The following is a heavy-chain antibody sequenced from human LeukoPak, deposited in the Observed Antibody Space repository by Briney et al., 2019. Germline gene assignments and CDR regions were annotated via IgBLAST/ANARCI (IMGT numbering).Heavy chain of an antibody. CDR1: GFTFSSYA. V-gene: IGHV3-30*01. CDR3: ESLYSRSSGPFDY. CDR2: ISYDGSNK. Sequence: PGGSLRLSCAASGFTFSSYAMHWVRQAPGKGLEWVADISYDGSNKYYADSVKGRFTISRDNSKNTLYLQMNSLRAEDTALYYCESLYSRSSGPFDYWGQGTLVTVSS. D-gene: IGHD6-6*01. J-gene: IGHJ4*02.